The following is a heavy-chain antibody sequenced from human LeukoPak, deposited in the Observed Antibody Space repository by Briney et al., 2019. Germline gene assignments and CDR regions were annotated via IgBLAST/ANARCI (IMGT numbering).Heavy chain of an antibody. J-gene: IGHJ4*02. V-gene: IGHV4-61*02. D-gene: IGHD3-10*01. Sequence: PSETLSLTCTVSGGSISSGSYYWSWIRQPAGKGLEWIGRIYTSGSTNYNPSLKSRVTIPVDTSKNQFSLKLSSVTTADTAVYYCASSELLWFGELWHWGQGTLVTVSS. CDR3: ASSELLWFGELWH. CDR1: GGSISSGSYY. CDR2: IYTSGST.